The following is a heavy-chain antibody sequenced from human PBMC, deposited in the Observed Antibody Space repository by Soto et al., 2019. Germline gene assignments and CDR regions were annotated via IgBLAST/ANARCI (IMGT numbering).Heavy chain of an antibody. CDR2: FDPEDGET. CDR1: GYTLTELS. Sequence: ASVKVSCKVSGYTLTELSMHWVRQAPGKGLEWMGGFDPEDGETIYAQKFQGRVTMTEDTSTDTAYMELSSLRSEDTAVYYCAPIAYYYDSSGYYYFDYWGQGTLVTVSS. D-gene: IGHD3-22*01. V-gene: IGHV1-24*01. J-gene: IGHJ4*02. CDR3: APIAYYYDSSGYYYFDY.